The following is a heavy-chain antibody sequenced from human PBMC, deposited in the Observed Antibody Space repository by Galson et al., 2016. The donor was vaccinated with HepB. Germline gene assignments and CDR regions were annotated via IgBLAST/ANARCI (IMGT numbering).Heavy chain of an antibody. Sequence: SLRLSCAASGFTFSGYAMHWVRQAPGKGLEWVAVISYDGSNKYYADSVKGRFTISRDNSKNTLYLQMNSLRAEDTAVYYCARGPWELLLLPTNYYYYGMDVWGQGTTVTVSS. CDR1: GFTFSGYA. J-gene: IGHJ6*02. D-gene: IGHD1-26*01. CDR2: ISYDGSNK. CDR3: ARGPWELLLLPTNYYYYGMDV. V-gene: IGHV3-30*04.